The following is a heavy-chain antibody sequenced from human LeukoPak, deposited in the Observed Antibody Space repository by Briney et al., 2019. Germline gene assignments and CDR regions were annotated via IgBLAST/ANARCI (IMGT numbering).Heavy chain of an antibody. D-gene: IGHD1-26*01. V-gene: IGHV3-7*01. CDR2: IKQDGSEK. CDR1: GFTFSSYW. CDR3: ARVIVGTTTPLDYFDY. Sequence: QSGGSLRLSCAASGFTFSSYWMSWVRQAPGKGLEWVANIKQDGSEKYYVDSVKGRFTISRDNAKNSLYLQMNSLRAEDTAVYYCARVIVGTTTPLDYFDYWGQGTLVTVSS. J-gene: IGHJ4*02.